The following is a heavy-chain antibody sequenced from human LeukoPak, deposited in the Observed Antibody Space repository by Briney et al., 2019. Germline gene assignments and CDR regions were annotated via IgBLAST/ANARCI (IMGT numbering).Heavy chain of an antibody. D-gene: IGHD3-22*01. V-gene: IGHV3-66*01. CDR1: GFTVNSNY. CDR2: IYSGGST. CDR3: ARDSRTLEYYYDSSGYYAFDI. Sequence: GGSLRLSCAASGFTVNSNYMSWVRQAPGKGLEWVSVIYSGGSTYYADSVKGRFTISRDNSKNTLYLQMNSLRAEDTAVYYCARDSRTLEYYYDSSGYYAFDIWGQGTMVTVSS. J-gene: IGHJ3*02.